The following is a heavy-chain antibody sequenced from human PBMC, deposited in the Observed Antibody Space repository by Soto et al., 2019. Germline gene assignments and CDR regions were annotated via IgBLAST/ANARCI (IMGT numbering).Heavy chain of an antibody. Sequence: ASVKVSCKASGYTFTGYFMHWVRQAPGQGLEWMGWINPNTGGANYAQKFQDRVTMTRDTSTNTAYMEMNRLRSDDTAVYYCALSLSTISARPDYWGQGTLVTVSS. CDR1: GYTFTGYF. J-gene: IGHJ4*02. D-gene: IGHD6-6*01. CDR2: INPNTGGA. CDR3: ALSLSTISARPDY. V-gene: IGHV1-2*02.